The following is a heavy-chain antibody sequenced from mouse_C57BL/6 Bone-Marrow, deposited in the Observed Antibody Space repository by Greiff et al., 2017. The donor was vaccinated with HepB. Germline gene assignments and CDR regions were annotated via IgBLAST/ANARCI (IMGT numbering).Heavy chain of an antibody. V-gene: IGHV1-81*01. Sequence: QVQLQQSGAELARPGASVKLSCKASGYTFTSYGISWVKQRTGQGLEWIGEIYPRSGNTYYNEKFKGKATLTADKSTITAYMALRSLTSEVSTVYFCARGTNWDWFAYWCQGTLVTVSA. CDR1: GYTFTSYG. CDR3: ARGTNWDWFAY. CDR2: IYPRSGNT. J-gene: IGHJ3*01. D-gene: IGHD4-1*02.